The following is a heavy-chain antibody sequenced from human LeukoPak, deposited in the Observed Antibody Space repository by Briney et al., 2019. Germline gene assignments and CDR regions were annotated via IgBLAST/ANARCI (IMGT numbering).Heavy chain of an antibody. CDR1: GGSISRGGDY. J-gene: IGHJ4*02. V-gene: IGHV4-31*03. CDR3: ARTFERSEREVAGGIDY. CDR2: TYYGGNT. Sequence: PSQTLSLTCTVSGGSISRGGDYWTWIRQHPGKGLEWIGNTYYGGNTYYNPSLKSRGTISIDTSKNQFSLKLSSVTAADTAVYYCARTFERSEREVAGGIDYWGQGTLVTVSS. D-gene: IGHD5-12*01.